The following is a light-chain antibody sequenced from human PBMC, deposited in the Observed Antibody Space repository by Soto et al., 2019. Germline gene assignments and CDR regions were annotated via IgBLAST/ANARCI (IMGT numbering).Light chain of an antibody. CDR1: QSVSTN. Sequence: IVMTQSPATLSVSPGERATLSCRASQSVSTNLAWYEQKPGQVPSLLIYGASTRASGIPARFSGSGSGTEFTLTIGSLQSEDFAVYYCQQYSSSPSFGQRTRLEI. CDR3: QQYSSSPS. CDR2: GAS. V-gene: IGKV3-15*01. J-gene: IGKJ5*01.